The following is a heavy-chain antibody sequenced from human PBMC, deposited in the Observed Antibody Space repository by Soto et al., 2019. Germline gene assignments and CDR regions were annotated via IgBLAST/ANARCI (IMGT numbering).Heavy chain of an antibody. Sequence: SGPTLVNPTQTLTLTCTFSAFSLRTRGVGVGWIRQPPGKALEWLALIYWDDDKRYNPSLKSRLTITKDTSRNQVVLTMTNMDPVDTGTYYCALWDGSDYGGRGRLGFGRCGEGALVTVS. CDR3: ALWDGSDYGGRGRLGFGR. J-gene: IGHJ5*02. CDR1: AFSLRTRGVG. V-gene: IGHV2-5*02. CDR2: IYWDDDK. D-gene: IGHD2-21*01.